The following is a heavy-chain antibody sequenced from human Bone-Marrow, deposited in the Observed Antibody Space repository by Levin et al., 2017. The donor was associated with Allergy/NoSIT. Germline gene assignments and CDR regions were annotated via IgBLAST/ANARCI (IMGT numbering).Heavy chain of an antibody. CDR1: GFTFSTYS. Sequence: SCAASGFTFSTYSMNWVRQAPGKGLEWVSYISSSSSTIYYADSVKGRFTISRDNAKNSLYLQMNSLRDEDTAVYYCARVRGPTYSSGWYWDYWGQGTLVTVSS. V-gene: IGHV3-48*02. CDR3: ARVRGPTYSSGWYWDY. D-gene: IGHD6-19*01. CDR2: ISSSSSTI. J-gene: IGHJ4*02.